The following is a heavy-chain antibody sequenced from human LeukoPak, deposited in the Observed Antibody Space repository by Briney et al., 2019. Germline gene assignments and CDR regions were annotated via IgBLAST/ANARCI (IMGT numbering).Heavy chain of an antibody. D-gene: IGHD6-19*01. Sequence: PGGSLRLSCAGSGFTFSSYWMSWVRQAPGKGLEWVANIKQDGSEKYYVGSVKGRFTISRDNAKNSLYLQMNSLRAEDTAVYYCASVAGPYYYYYYGMNAWGPGTTVIVSS. J-gene: IGHJ6*02. V-gene: IGHV3-7*03. CDR3: ASVAGPYYYYYYGMNA. CDR1: GFTFSSYW. CDR2: IKQDGSEK.